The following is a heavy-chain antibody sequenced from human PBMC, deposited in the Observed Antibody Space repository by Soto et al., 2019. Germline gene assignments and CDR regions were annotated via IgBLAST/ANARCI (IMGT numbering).Heavy chain of an antibody. CDR1: GFTFSSYS. Sequence: PGGSLRLSCAASGFTFSSYSMNWVRQAPGKGLEWVSSISSSSSYIYYADSVKGRFTISRDNAKNSLYLQMNSLRAEDTAVYYCARDPSGYCSGGSCYTYFQHWGQGTLVTVSS. V-gene: IGHV3-21*01. CDR2: ISSSSSYI. J-gene: IGHJ1*01. D-gene: IGHD2-15*01. CDR3: ARDPSGYCSGGSCYTYFQH.